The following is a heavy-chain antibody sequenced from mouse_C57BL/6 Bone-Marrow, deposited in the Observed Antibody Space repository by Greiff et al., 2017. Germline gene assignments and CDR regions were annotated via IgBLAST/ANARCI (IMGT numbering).Heavy chain of an antibody. CDR2: IDPSDSYT. CDR1: GYTFTSYW. V-gene: IGHV1-69*01. CDR3: AADGYYGFAY. Sequence: VQLQQPGAELVKPGASVKLSCKASGYTFTSYWMHWVKQRPGQGLEWIGEIDPSDSYTNYNQKFKGKSTLTVDKSSSTAYMQLSSLTSEDSAVYYCAADGYYGFAYWGQGTLVTVSA. J-gene: IGHJ3*01. D-gene: IGHD2-3*01.